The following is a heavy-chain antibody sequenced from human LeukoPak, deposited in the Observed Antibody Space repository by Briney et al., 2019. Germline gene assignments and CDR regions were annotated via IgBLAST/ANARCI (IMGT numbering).Heavy chain of an antibody. CDR2: IYPDDSGT. CDR3: ARRAYSGYDFDY. V-gene: IGHV5-51*01. Sequence: GESLKISCKGSGYILSSYWIGWVRQMPGKGLEWMGIIYPDDSGTRYSPSFQGQVTISADESISTAYLQWSSLQASDTAMYFCARRAYSGYDFDYWGQGTLVTVSS. D-gene: IGHD5-12*01. CDR1: GYILSSYW. J-gene: IGHJ4*02.